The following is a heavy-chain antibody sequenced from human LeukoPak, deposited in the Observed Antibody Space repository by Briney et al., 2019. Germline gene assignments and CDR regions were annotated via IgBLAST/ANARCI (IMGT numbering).Heavy chain of an antibody. J-gene: IGHJ4*02. Sequence: GGSLRLSCAASGFTFSDHYMDWVRQAPGKGLEWVGRTRNKANSYTTEYAASVKGRFTISRDDSKNSLYLQMNSLRAEDTAVYYCARNSRACDYWGQGTLVTVSP. D-gene: IGHD2-21*01. CDR1: GFTFSDHY. CDR2: TRNKANSYTT. CDR3: ARNSRACDY. V-gene: IGHV3-72*01.